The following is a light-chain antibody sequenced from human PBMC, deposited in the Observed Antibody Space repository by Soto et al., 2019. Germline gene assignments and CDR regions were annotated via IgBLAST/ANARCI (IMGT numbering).Light chain of an antibody. CDR1: QSVSSSY. V-gene: IGKV3-20*01. J-gene: IGKJ5*01. Sequence: EIVLTQSPGTLSLSPGERATLSCRASQSVSSSYLAWYQQKPGHAPRLLIYGASSRATGIPDRFSGSGSGTDFTLTISRLEPEDFATYYCQQSYSTPITFGQGTRLEIK. CDR3: QQSYSTPIT. CDR2: GAS.